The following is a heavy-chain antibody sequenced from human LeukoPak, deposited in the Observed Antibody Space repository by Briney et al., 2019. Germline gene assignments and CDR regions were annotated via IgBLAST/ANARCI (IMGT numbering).Heavy chain of an antibody. CDR2: TYYRSKWYN. CDR3: ARAYPPYSSSWYGRYYYYMDV. CDR1: GDGVSSNSAA. V-gene: IGHV6-1*01. D-gene: IGHD6-13*01. J-gene: IGHJ6*03. Sequence: SQTLSLTCAISGDGVSSNSAAWNWIRQSPSRGLEWLGRTYYRSKWYNDYAVSVKSRITINPDTSKNQFSLQLNSVTPEDTAVYYCARAYPPYSSSWYGRYYYYMDVWGKGTTVTVSS.